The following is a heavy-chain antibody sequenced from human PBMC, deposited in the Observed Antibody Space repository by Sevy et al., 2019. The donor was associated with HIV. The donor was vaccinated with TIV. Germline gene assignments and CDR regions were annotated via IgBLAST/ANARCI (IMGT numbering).Heavy chain of an antibody. CDR2: ISYDGSNK. CDR3: ASQRITMVRGVIGLDY. CDR1: GFTFSSYG. V-gene: IGHV3-30*03. J-gene: IGHJ4*02. D-gene: IGHD3-10*01. Sequence: GGSLRLSCAASGFTFSSYGMHWVRQAPGKGLEWVAVISYDGSNKYYADSVKGRFTISRDNSKHTLYLQMNSLRAEDTAVYYCASQRITMVRGVIGLDYWGQGTLVTVSS.